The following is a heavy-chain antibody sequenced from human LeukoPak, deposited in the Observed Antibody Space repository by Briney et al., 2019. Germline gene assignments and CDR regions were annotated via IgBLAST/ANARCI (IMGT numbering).Heavy chain of an antibody. CDR2: IIPIFGTA. J-gene: IGHJ6*03. CDR3: ARAGEYSSSYYYYYMDV. D-gene: IGHD6-6*01. CDR1: GGTFSSYA. V-gene: IGHV1-69*05. Sequence: SVKVSCKASGGTFSSYAISWVRQAPGQGLEWMGGIIPIFGTANYAQKFQGRVTITTDEFTSTAYMELSSLRSEDTAVYYCARAGEYSSSYYYYYMDVWGKGTTVTVSS.